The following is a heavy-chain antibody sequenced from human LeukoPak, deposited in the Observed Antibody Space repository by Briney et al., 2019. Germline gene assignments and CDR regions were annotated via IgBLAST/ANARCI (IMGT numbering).Heavy chain of an antibody. Sequence: SETLSLTCAVYGGSFSGYYWSWIRQPPGKGLEWIGEINHSGSTNYNPSLKSRVTISVDTSKNQFSLKLSSVTAADTAVYYCARGGRMVRVYYFDYWGQGTLVTVSS. V-gene: IGHV4-34*01. J-gene: IGHJ4*02. CDR3: ARGGRMVRVYYFDY. CDR1: GGSFSGYY. CDR2: INHSGST. D-gene: IGHD3-10*01.